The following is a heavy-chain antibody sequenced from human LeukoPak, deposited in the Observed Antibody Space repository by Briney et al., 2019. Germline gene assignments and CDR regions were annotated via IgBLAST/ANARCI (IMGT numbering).Heavy chain of an antibody. J-gene: IGHJ4*02. V-gene: IGHV3-74*01. CDR1: GFTFSNYN. D-gene: IGHD6-6*01. Sequence: PGGSLRLSCAASGFTFSNYNMNWVRQAPGKGLVWVSRINSDGSSTTYADSVKGRFTISRDNAKNTLYLQMNSLRAEDTAVYYCARPLSGYSSSLGYWGQGTLVTVSS. CDR3: ARPLSGYSSSLGY. CDR2: INSDGSST.